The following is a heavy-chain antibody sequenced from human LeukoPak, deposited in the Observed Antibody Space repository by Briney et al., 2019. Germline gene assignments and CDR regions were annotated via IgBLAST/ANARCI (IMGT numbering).Heavy chain of an antibody. CDR2: INGDGSYT. CDR1: EFTFSNYW. Sequence: GGSLRLSCAAFEFTFSNYWMNWVRHAPGKGLVWVSLINGDGSYTNYADSVKGRFTISRDDAKNTLYLQMNSLRAEDTAVYYCVRRVNSGTYYYFDYWGQGTLVTVSS. J-gene: IGHJ4*02. V-gene: IGHV3-74*01. D-gene: IGHD1-26*01. CDR3: VRRVNSGTYYYFDY.